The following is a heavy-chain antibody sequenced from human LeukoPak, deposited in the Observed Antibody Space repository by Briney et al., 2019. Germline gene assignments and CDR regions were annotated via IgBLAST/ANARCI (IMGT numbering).Heavy chain of an antibody. V-gene: IGHV3-21*01. D-gene: IGHD3-10*01. CDR2: IDTSGAYI. CDR1: GFTFSSYN. CDR3: ARISGSYYGLGWFDP. Sequence: GGSLRLSCAASGFTFSSYNMNWVRQAPGKGLEWVSSIDTSGAYIYYADPVKGRFTISRDNAKNSLYLQMNSLRAEDTAVYYCARISGSYYGLGWFDPWAQGTLVTVSS. J-gene: IGHJ5*02.